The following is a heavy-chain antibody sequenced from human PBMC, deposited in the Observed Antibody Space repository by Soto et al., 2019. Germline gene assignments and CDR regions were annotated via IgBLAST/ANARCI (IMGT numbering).Heavy chain of an antibody. D-gene: IGHD5-18*01. CDR3: ARDRLMATAGTARHYFGLDV. CDR2: VYHTGRT. Sequence: SETLSLTCTVSGGSFKSGSYSWSWIRQPPGKGLEWIGYVYHTGRTSYNPSLKSRVSISMDTSKNQFSLNLSSVTAADTAVYYCARDRLMATAGTARHYFGLDVWGQGTTVTVSS. J-gene: IGHJ6*02. CDR1: GGSFKSGSYS. V-gene: IGHV4-61*01.